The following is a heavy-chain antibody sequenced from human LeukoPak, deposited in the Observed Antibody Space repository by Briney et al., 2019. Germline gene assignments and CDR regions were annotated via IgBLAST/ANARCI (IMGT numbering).Heavy chain of an antibody. Sequence: SETLSLTCTVSGGSVSSGSYYWSWIRQPPGKGLEWIGYIYYSGSTNYNPSLKSRVTISVDTSKNQFSLKLSSVTAADTAVYYCARVPPGISSRDYYYYYGMDVWGQGTTVTVSS. V-gene: IGHV4-61*01. CDR1: GGSVSSGSYY. D-gene: IGHD1-14*01. CDR3: ARVPPGISSRDYYYYYGMDV. J-gene: IGHJ6*02. CDR2: IYYSGST.